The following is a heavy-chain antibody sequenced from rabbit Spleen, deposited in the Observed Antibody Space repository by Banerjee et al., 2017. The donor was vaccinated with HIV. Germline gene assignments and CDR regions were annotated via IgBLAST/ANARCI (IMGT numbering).Heavy chain of an antibody. J-gene: IGHJ6*01. D-gene: IGHD8-1*01. CDR2: IAGSSSGFT. CDR3: ARDTGSSFSSYGMDL. CDR1: GFDFSNSYY. Sequence: QEQLMESGGGLVQPGGSLKLSCKASGFDFSNSYYICWVRQAPGKGLEWISCIAGSSSGFTYSATWAKGRFTISKTSSTTVTLQMTSLTVADTATYFCARDTGSSFSSYGMDLWGPGTLVTVS. V-gene: IGHV1S45*01.